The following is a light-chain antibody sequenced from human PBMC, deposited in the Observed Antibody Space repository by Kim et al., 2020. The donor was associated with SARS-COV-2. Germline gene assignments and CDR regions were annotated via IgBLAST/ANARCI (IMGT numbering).Light chain of an antibody. J-gene: IGLJ3*02. Sequence: SYELTQPPSVSVSPGQTASITCSGHELGDKYTCWYQQRPGQSPVLVIYQHSKRPSGIPERFSCSIFGNTATLPISGPQPLVEADYYCQTWDTTTWVFGGG. CDR3: QTWDTTTWV. V-gene: IGLV3-1*01. CDR1: ELGDKY. CDR2: QHS.